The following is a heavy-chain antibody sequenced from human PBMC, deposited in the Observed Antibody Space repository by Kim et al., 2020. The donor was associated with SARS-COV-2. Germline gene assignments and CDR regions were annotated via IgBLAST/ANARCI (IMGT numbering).Heavy chain of an antibody. V-gene: IGHV4-31*03. CDR1: GGSISSGGYY. J-gene: IGHJ5*02. Sequence: SETLSLTCTVSGGSISSGGYYWSWIRQHPGKGLEWIGYIYYSGSTYYNPSLKSRVTISVDTSKNQFSLKLSSVTAADTAVYYCAMESVSSTSANWFDPWGQGTLVTVSS. D-gene: IGHD6-6*01. CDR2: IYYSGST. CDR3: AMESVSSTSANWFDP.